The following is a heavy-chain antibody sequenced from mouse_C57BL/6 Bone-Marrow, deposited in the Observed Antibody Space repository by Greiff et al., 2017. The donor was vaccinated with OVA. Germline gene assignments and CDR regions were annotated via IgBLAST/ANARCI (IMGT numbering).Heavy chain of an antibody. V-gene: IGHV5-4*01. CDR2: ISDGGSYT. Sequence: EVKVVESGGGLVKPGGSLKLSCAASGFTFSSYAMSWVRQTPEKRLEWVATISDGGSYTYYPDNVQGRFTISRDNAKNNLYLQMSHLKSEDTAMYYCARELRGAMDYWGQGTSVTVSS. CDR1: GFTFSSYA. CDR3: ARELRGAMDY. D-gene: IGHD1-1*01. J-gene: IGHJ4*01.